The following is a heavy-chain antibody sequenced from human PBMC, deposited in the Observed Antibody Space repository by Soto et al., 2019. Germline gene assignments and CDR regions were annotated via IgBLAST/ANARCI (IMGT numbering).Heavy chain of an antibody. CDR2: ISSSSFTI. CDR3: ASDYNDFWSGLFDY. V-gene: IGHV3-48*01. Sequence: EVHLVESGGRLVQPGGSLSLSCAASGFMFSDYSMNWVRQAPGSGLEWVSYISSSSFTIHYADSVEGRFAISRDNAKNSLYLQMNSLRVEDTAVYYCASDYNDFWSGLFDYWGQGALVTVSS. D-gene: IGHD3-3*01. J-gene: IGHJ4*02. CDR1: GFMFSDYS.